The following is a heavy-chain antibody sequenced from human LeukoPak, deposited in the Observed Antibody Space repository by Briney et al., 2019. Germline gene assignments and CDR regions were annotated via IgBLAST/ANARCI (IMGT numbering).Heavy chain of an antibody. D-gene: IGHD3-3*01. CDR3: ARVGGDVLSGHRTGYYYAMDV. Sequence: GRSLRLSCAASGFTFTRFAMYWVRQAPGKGLEWVALISYDGSNKYYADSVKGRFTISRDNSKNTVYLQMNSPRAEDTAVYYCARVGGDVLSGHRTGYYYAMDVWDQGTTVTVSS. V-gene: IGHV3-30*04. CDR1: GFTFTRFA. J-gene: IGHJ6*02. CDR2: ISYDGSNK.